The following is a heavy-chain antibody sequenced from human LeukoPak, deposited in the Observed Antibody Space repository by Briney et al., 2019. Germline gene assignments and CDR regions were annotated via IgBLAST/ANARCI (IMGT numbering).Heavy chain of an antibody. CDR2: FYASGSP. CDR1: LGSITHHY. J-gene: IGHJ2*01. CDR3: ARGRHYYDSSGPPYWYFDL. Sequence: SETLSLTCTVSLGSITHHYWNWIRQPAGKGLEWIGRFYASGSPNYNPSLRSRVSMSSDTSKNQFSLKLSSVTAADTAVYYCARGRHYYDSSGPPYWYFDLWGRGTLVTVSS. D-gene: IGHD3-22*01. V-gene: IGHV4-4*07.